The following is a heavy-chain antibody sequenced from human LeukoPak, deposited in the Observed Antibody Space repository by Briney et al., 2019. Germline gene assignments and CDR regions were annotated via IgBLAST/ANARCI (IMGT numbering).Heavy chain of an antibody. CDR2: INHSGST. V-gene: IGHV4-34*01. Sequence: SETLSLTCAVYGGSFSGYYWSWIRQPPGKGLEWIGEINHSGSTNYNPSLKSRVTISVDTSKNQFSLKLSSVTAADTAVYYCASKKGGYQLLFRFDPWGQGTLVTVSS. J-gene: IGHJ5*02. CDR3: ASKKGGYQLLFRFDP. CDR1: GGSFSGYY. D-gene: IGHD2-2*01.